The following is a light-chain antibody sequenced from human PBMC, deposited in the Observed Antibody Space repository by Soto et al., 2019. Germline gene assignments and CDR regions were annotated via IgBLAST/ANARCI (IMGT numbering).Light chain of an antibody. CDR3: QQYGTSPLT. V-gene: IGKV3-20*01. J-gene: IGKJ4*01. CDR2: GAS. CDR1: QSVKNDY. Sequence: ETVLTQSPGTLSLSPGERATLSCRASQSVKNDYLAWYQQRPGLAPRLLIFGASGRATGIPDRFSGSGSGTDFTLTISRLEPEDFAIYHCQQYGTSPLTFGGGTKVEIK.